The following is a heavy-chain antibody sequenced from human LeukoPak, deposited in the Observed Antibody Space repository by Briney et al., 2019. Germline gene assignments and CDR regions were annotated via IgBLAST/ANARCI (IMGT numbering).Heavy chain of an antibody. CDR2: IIPIFGTA. CDR3: ARAGSSGYYSDWFDP. Sequence: SVKVSCKASGGTFSSYAISWVRQAPGQGLEWMGGIIPIFGTANYAQKFQGRVTITADESTSTAYMELSSLRSEDTAVYYCARAGSSGYYSDWFDPWGQGTLVTVSS. CDR1: GGTFSSYA. D-gene: IGHD3-22*01. V-gene: IGHV1-69*13. J-gene: IGHJ5*02.